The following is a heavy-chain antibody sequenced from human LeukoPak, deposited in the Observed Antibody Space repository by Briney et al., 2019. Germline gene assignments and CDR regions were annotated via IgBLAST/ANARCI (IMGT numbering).Heavy chain of an antibody. D-gene: IGHD3-22*01. CDR1: GFTVSSNY. CDR2: IYSGGST. CDR3: AKAPTTKVTMIVVVITKTEYYFDY. J-gene: IGHJ4*02. Sequence: GGSLRLSCAASGFTVSSNYMSWVRQAPGKGLEWVSVIYSGGSTYYADSVKGRFTISRDNSKNTLYLQMNSPRAEDTAVYYCAKAPTTKVTMIVVVITKTEYYFDYWGQGTLVTVSS. V-gene: IGHV3-66*01.